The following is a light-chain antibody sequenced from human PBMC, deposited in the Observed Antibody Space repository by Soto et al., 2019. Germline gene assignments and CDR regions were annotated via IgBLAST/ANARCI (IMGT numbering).Light chain of an antibody. V-gene: IGLV4-69*01. CDR3: QTWGSGIRVV. CDR2: LNSDGSH. Sequence: QLVLTQSPSASAYLGASVELTCTLSSGHSSYAIAWHQQQPEKGPRYLMKLNSDGSHSKGDGIPDRFSGSSSGAERYLTISSLQSEDEADYYCQTWGSGIRVVFGGGTKLTVL. J-gene: IGLJ2*01. CDR1: SGHSSYA.